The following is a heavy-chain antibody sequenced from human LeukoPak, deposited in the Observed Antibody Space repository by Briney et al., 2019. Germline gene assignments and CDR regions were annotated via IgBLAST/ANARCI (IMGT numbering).Heavy chain of an antibody. V-gene: IGHV3-48*03. CDR2: IGNSGSPI. CDR1: GFTFSSYE. Sequence: EGSLRLSCAASGFTFSSYEMNWVRQAPGKGLEWVSYIGNSGSPIYYADSVKDRFTISRDNAKNSLFLQMSSLRAEDTAVYYCARTFDSWGQGTLVTVSS. CDR3: ARTFDS. J-gene: IGHJ4*02.